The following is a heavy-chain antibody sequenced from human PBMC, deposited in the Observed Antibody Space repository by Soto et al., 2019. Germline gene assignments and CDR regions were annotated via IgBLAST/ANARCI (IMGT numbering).Heavy chain of an antibody. V-gene: IGHV3-23*01. Sequence: PGGSLRLSCAASGFIFRSYAMTWFRQAPGKGLEWVSAISGSGGSKYYADSVKGRFTISRDNSKNTLYLQMNSLRAEDTAVYYCATIRSPVGYGGNPVWGYWGQGTLVTVSS. CDR1: GFIFRSYA. CDR2: ISGSGGSK. CDR3: ATIRSPVGYGGNPVWGY. D-gene: IGHD3-16*01. J-gene: IGHJ4*02.